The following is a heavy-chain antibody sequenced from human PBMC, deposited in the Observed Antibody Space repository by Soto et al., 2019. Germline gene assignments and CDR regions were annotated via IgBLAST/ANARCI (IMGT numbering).Heavy chain of an antibody. J-gene: IGHJ4*02. D-gene: IGHD6-19*01. CDR3: AKERSRGWSFDY. CDR1: GFTFSTYA. V-gene: IGHV3-23*01. Sequence: EVQLLESGGGLVQPGGSLRLSCAASGFTFSTYAMNWVRQAPGKGLEWVSGISGSGDSTYYADSVKGRFTVSRDNSQNTLYLQMNSLSAEDTALFYCAKERSRGWSFDYWGQGTMVTVSS. CDR2: ISGSGDST.